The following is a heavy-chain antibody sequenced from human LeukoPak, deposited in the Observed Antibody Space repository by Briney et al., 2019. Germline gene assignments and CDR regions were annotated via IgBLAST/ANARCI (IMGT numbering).Heavy chain of an antibody. CDR2: ISGSSSII. Sequence: GGSLRLSCAASGFTFSTYSMNWVRQAPGKGLEWVSYISGSSSIIYYADSVEGRFTISRDNAKNSLYLQMNSLRAEDTAVYYCASEGIAATGTEDFDYWGQGTLVTVSS. J-gene: IGHJ4*02. D-gene: IGHD6-13*01. CDR3: ASEGIAATGTEDFDY. CDR1: GFTFSTYS. V-gene: IGHV3-48*01.